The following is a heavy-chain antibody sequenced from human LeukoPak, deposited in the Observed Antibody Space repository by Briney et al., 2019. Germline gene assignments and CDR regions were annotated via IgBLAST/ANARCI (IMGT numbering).Heavy chain of an antibody. Sequence: ASVKVSCKASGGTFSSYAISRVRQAPGQGLEWMGRIIPILGIANYAQKFQGRVTITADKSTSTAYMELSSLRSEDTAVYYCARSGYSYGFAFDIWGQGTMVTVSS. CDR3: ARSGYSYGFAFDI. CDR1: GGTFSSYA. D-gene: IGHD5-18*01. CDR2: IIPILGIA. V-gene: IGHV1-69*04. J-gene: IGHJ3*02.